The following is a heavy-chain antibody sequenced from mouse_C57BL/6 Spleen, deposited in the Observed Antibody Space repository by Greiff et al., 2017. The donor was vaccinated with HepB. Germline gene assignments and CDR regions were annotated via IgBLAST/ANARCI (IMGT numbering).Heavy chain of an antibody. CDR1: GYTFTSYW. V-gene: IGHV1-50*01. J-gene: IGHJ3*01. Sequence: QVQLQQPGAELVKPGASVKLSCKASGYTFTSYWMQWVKQRPGQGLEWIGEIDPSDSYTNYNQKFKGKATLTVDTSSSTAYLQPSSLTSEDSAVYYCARDHPWFAYWGQGTLVTVSA. CDR2: IDPSDSYT. CDR3: ARDHPWFAY.